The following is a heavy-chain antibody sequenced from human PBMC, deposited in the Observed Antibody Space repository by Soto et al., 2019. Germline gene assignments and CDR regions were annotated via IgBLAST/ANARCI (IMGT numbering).Heavy chain of an antibody. CDR2: ISAYNGNT. Sequence: ASVKVSCKASGYTFTSYGISWVRQAPGQGLEWMGWISAYNGNTNYAQKLQGRVTMTTDTSTSTAYMELRSLRSDDTAVYYCGRDLGWAYYDILTGYRYYFDYWGQGPLVTVSS. CDR3: GRDLGWAYYDILTGYRYYFDY. CDR1: GYTFTSYG. J-gene: IGHJ4*02. D-gene: IGHD3-9*01. V-gene: IGHV1-18*01.